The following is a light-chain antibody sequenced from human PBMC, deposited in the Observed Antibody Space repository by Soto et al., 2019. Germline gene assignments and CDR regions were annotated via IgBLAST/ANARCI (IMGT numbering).Light chain of an antibody. Sequence: EIVLTQSPGALSLSPGERATLSCRASQSVSSYLAWYQQKPGQAPRLLIYDASSRATGIPDRFSGSGSGTDFTLTISRLEPEDFAVYYCQQRSSWPHPFGQGTRLEIK. CDR2: DAS. J-gene: IGKJ5*01. V-gene: IGKV3D-20*02. CDR1: QSVSSY. CDR3: QQRSSWPHP.